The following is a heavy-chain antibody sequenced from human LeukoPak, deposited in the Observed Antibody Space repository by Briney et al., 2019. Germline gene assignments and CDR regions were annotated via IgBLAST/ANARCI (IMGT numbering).Heavy chain of an antibody. CDR2: IIPIFGTA. V-gene: IGHV1-69*13. CDR1: GYTFTSYG. CDR3: ARDGAYCSGGSCYDYYYYYMDV. D-gene: IGHD2-15*01. Sequence: ASVKVSCKASGYTFTSYGISWVRQAPGQGLEWMGGIIPIFGTANYAQKFQGRVTITADESTSTAYMELSSLRSEDTAVYYCARDGAYCSGGSCYDYYYYYMDVWGKGTTVTVSS. J-gene: IGHJ6*03.